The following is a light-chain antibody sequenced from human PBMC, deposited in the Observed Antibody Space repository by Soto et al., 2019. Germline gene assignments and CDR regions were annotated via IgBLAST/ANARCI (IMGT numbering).Light chain of an antibody. J-gene: IGLJ1*01. V-gene: IGLV2-14*01. CDR2: DVR. CDR1: SRDVGGYNY. CDR3: SSYTTISTYD. Sequence: QSALTQPASVSGSPGQSITISCTGTSRDVGGYNYVSWYQQHPGKAPKLMIYDVRNRPSGVSNRFSGSKSVNTASLTISGLQAEDEADYYCSSYTTISTYDFGTGTKVTVL.